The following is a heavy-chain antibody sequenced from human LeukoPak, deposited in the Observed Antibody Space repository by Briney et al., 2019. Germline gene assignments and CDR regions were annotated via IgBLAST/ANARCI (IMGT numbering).Heavy chain of an antibody. Sequence: SKTLSLTCAVYGGSFSGYYWSWIRQPPGKGLEWIGEINHSGSTNYNPSLKSRVTISVDTSKNQFSLKLSSVTAADTAVYYCAKLPGRYCSSTSCDYWGQGTLVTVSS. V-gene: IGHV4-34*01. D-gene: IGHD2-2*01. CDR2: INHSGST. J-gene: IGHJ4*02. CDR3: AKLPGRYCSSTSCDY. CDR1: GGSFSGYY.